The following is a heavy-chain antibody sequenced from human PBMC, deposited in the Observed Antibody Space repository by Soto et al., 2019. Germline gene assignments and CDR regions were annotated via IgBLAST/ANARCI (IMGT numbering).Heavy chain of an antibody. J-gene: IGHJ4*02. Sequence: EVQLMESGGGLVQPGGSLRLSCAASGFTFSSYWMHWVLQAPGKWLVWVSRINSDGSSTTYADSVKGRFTISRDNAKNTLYLQMNSLRAEDTAVYYCVRGEGGWETYWGQGTLVTVSS. CDR2: INSDGSST. D-gene: IGHD6-19*01. CDR1: GFTFSSYW. V-gene: IGHV3-74*01. CDR3: VRGEGGWETY.